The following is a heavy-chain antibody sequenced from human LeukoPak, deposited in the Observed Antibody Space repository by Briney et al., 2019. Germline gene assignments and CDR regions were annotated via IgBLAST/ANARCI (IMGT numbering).Heavy chain of an antibody. D-gene: IGHD3-22*01. J-gene: IGHJ5*02. CDR1: GGSISSYY. CDR3: VRDRSYYDSSGYYHPNWFDP. V-gene: IGHV4-59*12. Sequence: SETLSLTCTVSGGSISSYYWSWIRQLPGKGLEWIGYIYYSGSSNYNPSLKSRVTMSVDTSKNQFSLKLSSVTAADTAVYYCVRDRSYYDSSGYYHPNWFDPWGQGTLVTVSS. CDR2: IYYSGSS.